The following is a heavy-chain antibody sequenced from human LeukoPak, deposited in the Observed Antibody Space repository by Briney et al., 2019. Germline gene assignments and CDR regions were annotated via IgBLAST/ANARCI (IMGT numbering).Heavy chain of an antibody. CDR2: ISAYNGNT. CDR3: ARGILGWPRDLYYFDY. D-gene: IGHD3-3*01. J-gene: IGHJ4*02. Sequence: ASVKVSCKASGYTFTSYGISWVRQAPGQGLEWMEWISAYNGNTNYAQKLQGRVTMTTDTSTSTAYMELRSLRSDDTAVYYCARGILGWPRDLYYFDYWGQGTLVTVSS. CDR1: GYTFTSYG. V-gene: IGHV1-18*01.